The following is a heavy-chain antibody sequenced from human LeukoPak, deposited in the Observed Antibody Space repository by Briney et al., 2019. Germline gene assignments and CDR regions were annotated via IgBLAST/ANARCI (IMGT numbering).Heavy chain of an antibody. D-gene: IGHD3-22*01. CDR3: TTGQGYYYDGSGPIDY. Sequence: PGGSLRLPCAASGFTFSNAWMSWVRQAPGKGLEWVGRIKTKTDGGTTDYVAPVKGRFTISRDDSKNTLYLQMNSLKTEDTAVYYCTTGQGYYYDGSGPIDYWGQGTLVTVSS. CDR1: GFTFSNAW. CDR2: IKTKTDGGTT. J-gene: IGHJ4*02. V-gene: IGHV3-15*01.